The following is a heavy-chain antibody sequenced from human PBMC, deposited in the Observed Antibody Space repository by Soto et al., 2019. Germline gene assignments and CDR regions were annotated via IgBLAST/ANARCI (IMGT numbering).Heavy chain of an antibody. V-gene: IGHV3-74*01. CDR2: INSDGSST. CDR1: GFTFSTYW. D-gene: IGHD2-2*01. Sequence: GGSLRLSCAASGFTFSTYWMHWVRQAPGKGLVWVSRINSDGSSTSYADSVKGRFTISRDNAKNTLYLQMNSLRAEDTAVYYCAREVVRYCSSTSCSYMDVWGKGTTVTVSS. J-gene: IGHJ6*03. CDR3: AREVVRYCSSTSCSYMDV.